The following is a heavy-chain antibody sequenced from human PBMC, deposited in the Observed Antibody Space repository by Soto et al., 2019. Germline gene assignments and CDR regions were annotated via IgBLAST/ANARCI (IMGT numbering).Heavy chain of an antibody. V-gene: IGHV3-33*01. Sequence: QVQLVESGGGVVQPGRSLRLSCAASGFTFSNYGMHWVRQAPGKGLEWVTVIWYDGSYKYYADSVKGRFTISRDNSKNTLYLQMNSLRAEDTAVYYCARNLGAVAGTPPIDYWGQGTLVTVSS. CDR3: ARNLGAVAGTPPIDY. CDR2: IWYDGSYK. J-gene: IGHJ4*02. CDR1: GFTFSNYG. D-gene: IGHD6-19*01.